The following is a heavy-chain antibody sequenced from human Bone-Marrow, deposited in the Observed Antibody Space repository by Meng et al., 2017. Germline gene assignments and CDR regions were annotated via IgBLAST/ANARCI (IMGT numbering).Heavy chain of an antibody. Sequence: GQRVGFGGGLVQPGGSLRLSFAAPGLPVSSNYMSWVRQAPGKGLEWVSVIYSGGSTYYADSVKGRFTISRDNSKNTLYLQMNSLRAEDTAVYYCASYGIDYWGQGTLVTVSS. CDR2: IYSGGST. CDR1: GLPVSSNY. CDR3: ASYGIDY. V-gene: IGHV3-66*02. J-gene: IGHJ4*02. D-gene: IGHD1-26*01.